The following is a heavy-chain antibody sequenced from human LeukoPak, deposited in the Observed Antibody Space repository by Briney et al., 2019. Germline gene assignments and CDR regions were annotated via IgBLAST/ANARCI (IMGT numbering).Heavy chain of an antibody. Sequence: SETLSLTCAVYGGSFSGYYWSWIRQPPGKGLEWIGEINHSGSTNYNPSLKSRVTISVDTSKNQFSLKLSSVTAADTAVYYCARGTQLWSYYYMDVWGKGTTVTVSS. J-gene: IGHJ6*03. CDR3: ARGTQLWSYYYMDV. D-gene: IGHD5-18*01. CDR1: GGSFSGYY. V-gene: IGHV4-34*01. CDR2: INHSGST.